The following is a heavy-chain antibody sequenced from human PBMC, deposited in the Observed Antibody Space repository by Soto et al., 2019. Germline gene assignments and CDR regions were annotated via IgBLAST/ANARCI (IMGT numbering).Heavy chain of an antibody. Sequence: GGSLRLSCAASGFTFSSYGMHWVRQAPGKGLEWVAVISYDGSNKYYADSVKGRFTISRDNSKNTLYLQMNSLRAEDTAVYYCAKAGAAAGTPPGDIPPRKGYYYYYMDVWGKGTTVTAP. CDR3: AKAGAAAGTPPGDIPPRKGYYYYYMDV. CDR2: ISYDGSNK. D-gene: IGHD6-13*01. CDR1: GFTFSSYG. V-gene: IGHV3-30*18. J-gene: IGHJ6*03.